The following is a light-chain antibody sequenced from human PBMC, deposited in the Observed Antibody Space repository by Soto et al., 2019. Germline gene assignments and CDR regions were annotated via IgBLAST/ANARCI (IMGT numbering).Light chain of an antibody. J-gene: IGLJ1*01. Sequence: QSVLTQPPSVSGTPGQRVIISCSGSRSNIGSNSVNWYQQLPGTAPKLLIYINDQRPSGVPDRFSGSTSGTSVSLAISGLQSEDEADYYYASWDDRLKGYVFGTGTKVTVL. CDR1: RSNIGSNS. V-gene: IGLV1-44*01. CDR3: ASWDDRLKGYV. CDR2: IND.